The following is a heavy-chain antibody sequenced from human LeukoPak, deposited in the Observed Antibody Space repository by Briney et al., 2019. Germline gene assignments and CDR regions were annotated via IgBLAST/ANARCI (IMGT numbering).Heavy chain of an antibody. CDR2: ISAYNGNT. J-gene: IGHJ5*02. CDR1: GYTFTSYG. D-gene: IGHD2-2*01. V-gene: IGHV1-18*01. CDR3: ARRPYAYCSSTSCPEKGGFDP. Sequence: ASVKVSCKASGYTFTSYGISWVRQAPGQGLEWMGWISAYNGNTNYAQTLQGRVTMTTDTSTSTAYMELRSLRSDDTAVYYCARRPYAYCSSTSCPEKGGFDPWGQGTLVTVSS.